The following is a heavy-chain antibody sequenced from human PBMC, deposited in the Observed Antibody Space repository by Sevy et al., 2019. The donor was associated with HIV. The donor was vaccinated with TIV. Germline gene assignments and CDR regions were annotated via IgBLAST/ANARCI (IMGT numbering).Heavy chain of an antibody. CDR3: ARDDGNYYFHF. J-gene: IGHJ4*02. V-gene: IGHV3-7*01. CDR2: IKQDAGKR. Sequence: GGSLRLSCVASGFTFSKYWMGWVRQAPGKGLEWVANIKQDAGKRYYIDSVKGRFTISRDNAKNSLYLQMNSLRAEDTAVYFCARDDGNYYFHFWGQGTLVTVSS. D-gene: IGHD1-7*01. CDR1: GFTFSKYW.